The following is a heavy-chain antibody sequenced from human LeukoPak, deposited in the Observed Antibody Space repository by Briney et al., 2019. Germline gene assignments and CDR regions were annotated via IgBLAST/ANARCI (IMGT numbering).Heavy chain of an antibody. CDR1: GGSITNYY. J-gene: IGHJ5*02. CDR2: IYYTGST. CDR3: AREGTAGTNLNWFDP. V-gene: IGHV4-59*12. Sequence: PSETLSLTCTVSGGSITNYYWSWIRQPPGKGLEWIAYIYYTGSTNYNPSLKSRVTISVDTSKNQFSLELTSVTAADTAVYYCAREGTAGTNLNWFDPWGQGTLVTVSS. D-gene: IGHD1-1*01.